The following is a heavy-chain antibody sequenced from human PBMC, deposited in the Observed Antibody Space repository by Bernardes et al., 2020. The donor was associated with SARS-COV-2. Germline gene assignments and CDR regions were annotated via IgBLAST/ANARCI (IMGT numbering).Heavy chain of an antibody. CDR3: ASSLAVPGTKLDS. D-gene: IGHD6-19*01. CDR2: IHYSGRT. V-gene: IGHV4-59*08. J-gene: IGHJ4*02. CDR1: ADSINDYF. Sequence: TLSLTCTVSADSINDYFWSWIRQPPRSGLEWIGYIHYSGRTNYNSSLRSRVTISVDTSKNQVSLKLNSVTEADTAVYYCASSLAVPGTKLDSWGQGTLVTVSS.